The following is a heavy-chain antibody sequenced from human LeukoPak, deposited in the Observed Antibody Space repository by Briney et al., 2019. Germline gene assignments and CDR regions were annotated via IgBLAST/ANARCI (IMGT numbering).Heavy chain of an antibody. J-gene: IGHJ5*02. Sequence: SVKVSCKASGGTFSSYTISWVRQAPGQGLEWMGRIIPILGIANYAQKFQGRVTITADKSTSTAYMELSSLRSGDTAVYYCARGWTVRNWFDPWGQGTLVTVSS. V-gene: IGHV1-69*02. CDR3: ARGWTVRNWFDP. CDR1: GGTFSSYT. D-gene: IGHD4-17*01. CDR2: IIPILGIA.